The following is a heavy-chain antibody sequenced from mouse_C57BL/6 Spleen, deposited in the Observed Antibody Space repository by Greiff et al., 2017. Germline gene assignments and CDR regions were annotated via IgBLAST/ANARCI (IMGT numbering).Heavy chain of an antibody. CDR1: GFTFSDYG. Sequence: EVQLQESGGGLVKPGGSLKLSCAASGFTFSDYGMHWVRQAPEKGLEWVAYISSGSSTIYYADTVKGRFTISRDNAKNTLFLQMTSLRSEDTAMYYCARGGQLRLPDYWGQGTTLTVSS. CDR3: ARGGQLRLPDY. J-gene: IGHJ2*01. V-gene: IGHV5-17*01. D-gene: IGHD3-2*02. CDR2: ISSGSSTI.